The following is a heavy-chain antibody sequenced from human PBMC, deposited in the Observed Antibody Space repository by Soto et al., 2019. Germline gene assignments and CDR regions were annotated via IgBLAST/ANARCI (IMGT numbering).Heavy chain of an antibody. CDR1: GLTFANPW. J-gene: IGHJ5*01. D-gene: IGHD3-10*01. CDR2: IKSKTDGGTT. CDR3: TIDSGRFYGSFSYIFDP. Sequence: ASGLTFANPWMNLVRQEQGKGLEWVGRIKSKTDGGTTDCAARLKGRFTISRDDSKNTLYVQMNSLKAEDTAVYYCTIDSGRFYGSFSYIFDPRAQGTLITVSS. V-gene: IGHV3-15*07.